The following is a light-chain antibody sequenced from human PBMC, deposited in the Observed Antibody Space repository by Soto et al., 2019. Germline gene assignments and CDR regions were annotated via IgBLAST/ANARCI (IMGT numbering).Light chain of an antibody. CDR1: QSVSNN. V-gene: IGKV3-15*01. J-gene: IGKJ3*01. CDR3: QQYGSSPDT. Sequence: EIVMTQSPATLSVSPGERATLSCRASQSVSNNLAWYQQKPGQAPRLLIYGASTRATGIPARFSGSGSGTEFTLTISRLEPEDFAVYYCQQYGSSPDTFGPGTKVDIK. CDR2: GAS.